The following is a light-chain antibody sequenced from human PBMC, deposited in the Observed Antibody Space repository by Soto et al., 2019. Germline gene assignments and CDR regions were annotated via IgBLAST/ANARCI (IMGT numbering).Light chain of an antibody. CDR1: QSISSW. CDR3: QQYNSPWT. V-gene: IGKV1-5*01. J-gene: IGKJ1*01. Sequence: DIQMTQSPSTLSASVGDRVTITCRASQSISSWLAWYQQKPGKAPKLLIYDASSLESGVPSRFSGSGSGTEFPLTISSLQPDDFATYYYQQYNSPWTFGQGTKVEIK. CDR2: DAS.